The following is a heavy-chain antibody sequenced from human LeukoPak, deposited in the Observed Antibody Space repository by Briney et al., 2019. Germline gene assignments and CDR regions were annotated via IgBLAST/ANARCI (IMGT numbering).Heavy chain of an antibody. CDR3: ARGGAARRFFDY. CDR1: GGCFSGYN. D-gene: IGHD6-6*01. Sequence: SETLSLTCAVYGGCFSGYNWSWFSQPPRKGLEWIGEINHNGSTTYTPPPQSRVTITVDTSKNHFSLKLTSVTAADTAVYYCARGGAARRFFDYWGQGTLVTVSS. V-gene: IGHV4-34*01. CDR2: INHNGST. J-gene: IGHJ4*02.